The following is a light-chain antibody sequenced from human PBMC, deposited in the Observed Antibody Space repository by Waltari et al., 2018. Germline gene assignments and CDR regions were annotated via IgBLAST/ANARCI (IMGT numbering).Light chain of an antibody. Sequence: QSVLIQPPSVSGTPGQRVTISCSGSTSHIGGNTVNWYQQLPGMAPKLLISRTSQRPSGVPDRFSGSKSGTSASLAISGLQSEDEADYYCATWDDSLGGPVFGGGTKLTVL. CDR3: ATWDDSLGGPV. J-gene: IGLJ3*02. CDR1: TSHIGGNT. CDR2: RTS. V-gene: IGLV1-44*01.